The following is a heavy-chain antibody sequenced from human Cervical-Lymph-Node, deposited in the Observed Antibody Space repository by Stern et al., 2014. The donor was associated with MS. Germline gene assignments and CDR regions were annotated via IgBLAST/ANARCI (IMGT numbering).Heavy chain of an antibody. D-gene: IGHD6-13*01. CDR2: IWYDGSNK. V-gene: IGHV3-33*01. J-gene: IGHJ5*02. Sequence: QVQLGQSGRGVVQPGRSLRLSCAASGFPFSSYGMHWVRKAQGTGLEWVAVIWYDGSNKYYADSVKGRFTISRDNSKNTLYLQMNSLRAEDTAVYYCARDSSPVFDPWGQGTLVTVSS. CDR1: GFPFSSYG. CDR3: ARDSSPVFDP.